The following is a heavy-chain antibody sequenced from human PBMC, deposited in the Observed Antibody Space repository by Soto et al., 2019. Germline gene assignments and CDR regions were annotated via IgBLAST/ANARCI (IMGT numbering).Heavy chain of an antibody. Sequence: SETLSLTCTVSGDSVTSVSDYWSWIRQPPGKGLEWSGYIYYSGSADYNPSLGSRVTISIDTSKNQFSLKLTSVTAADTAVYYCARGVGFGYYYYHMDLWGQGTTVTVSS. CDR1: GDSVTSVSDY. D-gene: IGHD3-10*01. J-gene: IGHJ6*02. CDR3: ARGVGFGYYYYHMDL. CDR2: IYYSGSA. V-gene: IGHV4-61*01.